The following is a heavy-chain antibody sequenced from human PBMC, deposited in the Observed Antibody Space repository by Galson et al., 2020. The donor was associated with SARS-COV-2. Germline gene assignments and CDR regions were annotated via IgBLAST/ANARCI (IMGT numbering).Heavy chain of an antibody. CDR1: GGSFSGYY. CDR2: INHSGST. D-gene: IGHD4-17*01. V-gene: IGHV4-34*01. J-gene: IGHJ4*02. CDR3: ARVYGDYVFDYFDY. Sequence: SETLSLTCAVYGGSFSGYYWSWIRQPPGKGLEWIGEINHSGSTNYNPSLKSRVTISVDTSKNQFSLKLSSVTAADTAVYYCARVYGDYVFDYFDYWGQGTLVTVSS.